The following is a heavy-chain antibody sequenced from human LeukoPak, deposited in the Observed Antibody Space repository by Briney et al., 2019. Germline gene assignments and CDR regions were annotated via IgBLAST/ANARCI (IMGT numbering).Heavy chain of an antibody. D-gene: IGHD2-2*01. Sequence: GGSLRLSCAASGFTFSSYGMHWVRQAPGKGLEWVAVISYDGSNKYYADSVKGRFTISRDNSKNTLYLQMNSLRAEDTAVYYCAKDQGCSSTSCWSDFDYWGQGTLVTVSS. CDR2: ISYDGSNK. V-gene: IGHV3-30*18. CDR3: AKDQGCSSTSCWSDFDY. CDR1: GFTFSSYG. J-gene: IGHJ4*02.